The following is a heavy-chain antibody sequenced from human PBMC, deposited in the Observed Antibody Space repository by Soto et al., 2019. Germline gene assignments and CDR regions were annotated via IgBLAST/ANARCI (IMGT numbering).Heavy chain of an antibody. D-gene: IGHD3-3*01. Sequence: GGSLRLSCAASGFTFSSYGMHWVRQAPGKGLEWVAVIWYDGSNKYYADSVKGRFTISRDNSKNTLYLQMNSLRAEDTAVYYCASEGLTIFGVVPTFDYWGQGTLVTVSS. CDR2: IWYDGSNK. J-gene: IGHJ4*02. CDR3: ASEGLTIFGVVPTFDY. V-gene: IGHV3-33*01. CDR1: GFTFSSYG.